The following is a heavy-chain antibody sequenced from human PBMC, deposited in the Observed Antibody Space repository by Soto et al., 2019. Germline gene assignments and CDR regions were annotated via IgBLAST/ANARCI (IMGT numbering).Heavy chain of an antibody. CDR2: IDYTGTT. D-gene: IGHD2-21*01. V-gene: IGHV4-59*01. J-gene: IGHJ4*02. CDR1: GGSISSYH. CDR3: ARSPNVVYCAGECSSRFDY. Sequence: QVQLQESGPGQVKSSETLSLTCTVSGGSISSYHWSWIRQPPGKGLEWIGYIDYTGTTNYYPSLKSRVSISVDTTKNQFSLKLRSVTAADTAVYYCARSPNVVYCAGECSSRFDYWGQGTLVTVSS.